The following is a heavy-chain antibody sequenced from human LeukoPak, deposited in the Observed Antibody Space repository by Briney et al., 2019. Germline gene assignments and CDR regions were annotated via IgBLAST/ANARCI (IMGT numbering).Heavy chain of an antibody. Sequence: CAXXGFTFSSYWMSWVRQSPGKGLEWVANIKEDGSDKYYVDSVKGRFTISRDNSKNTLYLQMNSLRADDTAVYYCAKGXDIVATIQGYWGQGTLVTVSS. CDR2: IKEDGSDK. CDR1: GFTFSSYW. D-gene: IGHD5-12*01. V-gene: IGHV3-7*01. J-gene: IGHJ4*02. CDR3: AKGXDIVATIQGY.